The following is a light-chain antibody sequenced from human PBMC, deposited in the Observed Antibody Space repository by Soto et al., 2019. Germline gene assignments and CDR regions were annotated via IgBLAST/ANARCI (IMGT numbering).Light chain of an antibody. CDR2: GAS. CDR3: QQYNNWYT. Sequence: EIVLTQSPATLSLTPGERATPSCRASQSVSRNLAWYQQKPGQAPRLLIYGASTRATGIPARFSGSGSGTEFTLTISSLQSEDFAVYYCQQYNNWYTFGQGTKVDIK. V-gene: IGKV3-15*01. CDR1: QSVSRN. J-gene: IGKJ2*01.